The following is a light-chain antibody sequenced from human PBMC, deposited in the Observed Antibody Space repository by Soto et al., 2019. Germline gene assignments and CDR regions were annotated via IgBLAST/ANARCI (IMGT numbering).Light chain of an antibody. J-gene: IGLJ1*01. V-gene: IGLV2-23*02. CDR2: EVS. Sequence: SALTQPASVSGSPGQSIPFSCTGTSSDVGSYNLVSWYQQHPGKAPKLMIYEVSKRPSGVSNRFSGSKSGNTASLTISGLQAEDEADYYCCSYAGTPRVFGTGTKVTVL. CDR1: SSDVGSYNL. CDR3: CSYAGTPRV.